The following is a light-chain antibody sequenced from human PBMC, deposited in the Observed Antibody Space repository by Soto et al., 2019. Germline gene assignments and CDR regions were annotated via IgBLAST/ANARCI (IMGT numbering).Light chain of an antibody. V-gene: IGKV3-20*01. CDR3: EQYNNWLSIT. CDR2: GAS. Sequence: EIALTQSPGTLSLSPGERATLSCRASQRVSSGYLAWYQHTPGQAPRLLMSGASSRATGIPARFSGSGFGTEFTLTISSLLPEDFAVYYCEQYNNWLSITFGQGTLLDIK. J-gene: IGKJ5*01. CDR1: QRVSSGY.